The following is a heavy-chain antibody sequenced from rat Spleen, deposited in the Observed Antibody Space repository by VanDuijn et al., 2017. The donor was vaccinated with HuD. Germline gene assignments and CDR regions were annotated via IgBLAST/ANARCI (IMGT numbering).Heavy chain of an antibody. J-gene: IGHJ2*01. V-gene: IGHV3-1*01. CDR1: GYSITSNY. Sequence: EVQLQESGPGLVKPSQSLSLTCSVTGYSITSNYWGWIRKFPGKKMEWMGFISYSGSTSHNPSLKSRISITRDTSKNQFFLQLNSVTTEDTATYYCARYGMYFDHWGQGIMVTVSS. CDR3: ARYGMYFDH. CDR2: ISYSGST.